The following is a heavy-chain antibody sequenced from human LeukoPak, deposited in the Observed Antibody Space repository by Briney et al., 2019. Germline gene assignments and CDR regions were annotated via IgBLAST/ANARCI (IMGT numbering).Heavy chain of an antibody. J-gene: IGHJ4*02. Sequence: PSETLSLTCSVSGYSISSAYYWGWIRQPPGKGLEWIGTMYHSGSTNYNPSLKSRVTISVDTSKNQFSLKLSSVTAADTAVYYCARLGGAQLVRNYFDYWGRGTLVTVSS. CDR2: MYHSGST. V-gene: IGHV4-38-2*02. D-gene: IGHD6-13*01. CDR1: GYSISSAYY. CDR3: ARLGGAQLVRNYFDY.